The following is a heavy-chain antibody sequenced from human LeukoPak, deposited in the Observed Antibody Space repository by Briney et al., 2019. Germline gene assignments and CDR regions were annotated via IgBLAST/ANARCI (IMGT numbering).Heavy chain of an antibody. V-gene: IGHV1-18*01. D-gene: IGHD2-21*01. J-gene: IGHJ3*02. CDR1: GYTFTSYG. Sequence: ASVKVSCKASGYTFTSYGISWVRQAPGQGLEWMGWISAYNGNTNYAQKLQGRVTMTTDTSTSTAYMELRSLRSEDTAVYYCARDPVPYCGGDCYSPGAFDIWGQGTMVTVSS. CDR3: ARDPVPYCGGDCYSPGAFDI. CDR2: ISAYNGNT.